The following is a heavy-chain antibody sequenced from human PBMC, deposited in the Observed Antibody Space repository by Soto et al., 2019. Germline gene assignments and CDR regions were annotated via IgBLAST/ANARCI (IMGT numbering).Heavy chain of an antibody. CDR3: TTELWPTAVVVGSIGDFNH. CDR1: GFTFSDAW. D-gene: IGHD5-18*01. CDR2: IKSKSDGGTT. Sequence: DVSLRLSCAASGFTFSDAWMSWVRQAPGKGLDWVGRIKSKSDGGTTEYAAPVRGRFTISRDDSKKTLYLQMNSLKTEDTAVYYGTTELWPTAVVVGSIGDFNHWGRG. J-gene: IGHJ1*01. V-gene: IGHV3-15*01.